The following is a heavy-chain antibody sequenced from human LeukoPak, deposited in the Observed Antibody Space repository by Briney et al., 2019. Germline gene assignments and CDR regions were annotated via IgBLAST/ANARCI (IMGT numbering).Heavy chain of an antibody. CDR3: AKTLRRYSSSCYGPVDY. J-gene: IGHJ4*02. V-gene: IGHV3-9*01. CDR2: ISWNSGSI. CDR1: GFTFDDYA. Sequence: GGSLRLSCAASGFTFDDYAMHWVRQAPGKGLEWVSGISWNSGSIGYADSVKGRFTISRDNAKNSLYLQMNSLRAEDTALYYCAKTLRRYSSSCYGPVDYWGQGTLVTVSS. D-gene: IGHD6-13*01.